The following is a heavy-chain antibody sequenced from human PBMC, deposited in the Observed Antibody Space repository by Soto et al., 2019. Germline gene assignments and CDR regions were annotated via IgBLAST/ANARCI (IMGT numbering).Heavy chain of an antibody. CDR3: ATSFRYFDN. V-gene: IGHV3-23*01. CDR2: ISGRGTNT. J-gene: IGHJ4*02. Sequence: SGGSLSLSCAASGSISTTTPLSWVRQAPGKGLEWVSTISGRGTNTYYADSVKGRFIISRDNLKNTVNLQMNGLGVEDTAIYYCATSFRYFDNWGQGTRVTVSS. CDR1: GSISTTTP.